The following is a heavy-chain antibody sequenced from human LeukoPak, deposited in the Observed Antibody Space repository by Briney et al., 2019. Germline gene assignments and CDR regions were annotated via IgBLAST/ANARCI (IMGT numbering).Heavy chain of an antibody. Sequence: GGSLRLSCAASGFTFSSYWMSWVRQAPGKGLEWVANIKQDGSEKYYVDSVKGRFTISRDNAKNSLYMQMNSLRAEDTAVYYCARPGYCSGDTCYVAFDIWGQGTMVTVSS. CDR1: GFTFSSYW. V-gene: IGHV3-7*01. J-gene: IGHJ3*02. CDR3: ARPGYCSGDTCYVAFDI. CDR2: IKQDGSEK. D-gene: IGHD2-15*01.